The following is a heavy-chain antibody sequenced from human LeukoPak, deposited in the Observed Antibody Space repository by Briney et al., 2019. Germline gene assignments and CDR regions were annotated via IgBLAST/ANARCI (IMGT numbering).Heavy chain of an antibody. D-gene: IGHD3-10*01. CDR1: GYTLTELS. V-gene: IGHV1-24*01. CDR2: FDPEDGET. Sequence: ASVKVSCKVSGYTLTELSMHWVRQAPGKGLEWMGGFDPEDGETIYAQKFQGRVTMTEDTSTDTAYMELSSLRSEDTAVYYCATGPGYYYGSGDPHDYWGQGTLATVSS. CDR3: ATGPGYYYGSGDPHDY. J-gene: IGHJ4*02.